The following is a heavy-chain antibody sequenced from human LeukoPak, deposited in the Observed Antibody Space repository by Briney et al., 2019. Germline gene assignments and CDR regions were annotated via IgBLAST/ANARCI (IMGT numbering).Heavy chain of an antibody. J-gene: IGHJ4*02. V-gene: IGHV4-39*07. CDR1: GGSISSSSYY. CDR2: IYYSGST. D-gene: IGHD3-22*01. CDR3: AREYYYDSSAPGWHYDY. Sequence: SETLSLTCTVSGGSISSSSYYWGWIRQPPGKGLEWIGSIYYSGSTYYNPSPKSRVTISVDTSKNQFSLKLSSVTAADTAVYYCAREYYYDSSAPGWHYDYWGQGTLVTVSS.